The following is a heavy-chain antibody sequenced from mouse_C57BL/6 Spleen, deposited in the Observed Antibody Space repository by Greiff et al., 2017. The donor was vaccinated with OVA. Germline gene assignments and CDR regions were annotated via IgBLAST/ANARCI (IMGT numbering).Heavy chain of an antibody. CDR2: IYPRDGST. D-gene: IGHD1-1*01. CDR1: GYTFTDHT. Sequence: VQLQQSDAELVKPGASVKISCKVSGYTFTDHTIHWMKQRPEQGLEWIGYIYPRDGSTKYNEKFKGKATLTADKSSSTAYMQLNSLTSEDSAVYFGARAGFYYSGSSGGYWYCDVGGTGTTVTVS. J-gene: IGHJ1*03. V-gene: IGHV1-78*01. CDR3: ARAGFYYSGSSGGYWYCDV.